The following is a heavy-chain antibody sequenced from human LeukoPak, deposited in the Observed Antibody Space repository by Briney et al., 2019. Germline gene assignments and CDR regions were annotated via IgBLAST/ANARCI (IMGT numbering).Heavy chain of an antibody. CDR2: IYNNERA. D-gene: IGHD6-13*01. CDR3: ARAEGLSSWSSYFFDY. CDR1: GGSISSGGYY. J-gene: IGHJ4*02. Sequence: SQTLSLTRTVSGGSISSGGYYWSWIRQHPGKGPEWIGYIYNNERAYYNPSLKSRVSMSVDTSKNQFSLKLSSVTAADTAVYYCARAEGLSSWSSYFFDYWGQGALVTVSS. V-gene: IGHV4-31*03.